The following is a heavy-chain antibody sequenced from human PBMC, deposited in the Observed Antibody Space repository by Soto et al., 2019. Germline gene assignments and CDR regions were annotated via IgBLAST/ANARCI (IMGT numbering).Heavy chain of an antibody. CDR3: ARSGTYRDYGGY. D-gene: IGHD4-17*01. CDR1: GFTFSTYS. CDR2: ISSTSSTI. J-gene: IGHJ4*02. Sequence: GGSLRLSCAASGFTFSTYSVNWVRQAPGKGLEWLSFISSTSSTIYYTESVKGRFTISRDNAKNSLYLQMNSLRAEDTAVYYCARSGTYRDYGGYWGQGTLVTVSS. V-gene: IGHV3-48*01.